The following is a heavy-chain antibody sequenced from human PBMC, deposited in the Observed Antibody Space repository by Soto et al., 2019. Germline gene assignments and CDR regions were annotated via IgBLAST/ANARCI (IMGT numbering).Heavy chain of an antibody. CDR1: GGSISSYY. Sequence: PSETLSLTCTFSGGSISSYYWIWIRQPPGKGLEWIGYIYYSGSTNYNPSLKSRVTISVDTSKNQFSLKLSSVTAADTAVYYCTSSSWYEGDGYWGQGTLVTVSS. V-gene: IGHV4-59*01. CDR2: IYYSGST. D-gene: IGHD6-13*01. CDR3: TSSSWYEGDGY. J-gene: IGHJ4*02.